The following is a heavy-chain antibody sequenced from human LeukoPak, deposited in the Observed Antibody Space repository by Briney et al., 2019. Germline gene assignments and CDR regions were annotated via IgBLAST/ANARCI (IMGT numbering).Heavy chain of an antibody. CDR2: ISSSSSTI. Sequence: PGGSLRLSCAASGFTFSSYSMNWVRQAPGKGLEWVSYISSSSSTIYYADSVKGRFTISRDNAKNSLYLQMNSLRAEDTAMYYCARGLRGGADYWGQGTLVTVSS. J-gene: IGHJ4*02. CDR3: ARGLRGGADY. D-gene: IGHD3-16*01. CDR1: GFTFSSYS. V-gene: IGHV3-48*01.